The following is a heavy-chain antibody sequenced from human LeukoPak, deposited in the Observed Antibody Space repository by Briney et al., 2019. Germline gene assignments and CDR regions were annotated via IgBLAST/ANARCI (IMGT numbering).Heavy chain of an antibody. J-gene: IGHJ6*03. CDR2: ISWNSGSI. CDR3: AKDTGPYYYYYMDV. V-gene: IGHV3-9*01. Sequence: GGSLRLSCAASGFSLDDYAMHWVRQAPGKGLEWVSGISWNSGSIGYADSVKGRFTISRDNAKNSLYLQMNSLRAEDTALYYCAKDTGPYYYYYMDVWGKGTTVTISS. CDR1: GFSLDDYA.